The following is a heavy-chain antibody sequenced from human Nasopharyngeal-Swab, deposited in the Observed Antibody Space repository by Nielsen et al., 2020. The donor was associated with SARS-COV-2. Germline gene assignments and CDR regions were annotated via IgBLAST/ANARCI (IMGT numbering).Heavy chain of an antibody. D-gene: IGHD3-3*01. CDR2: IYYSGST. J-gene: IGHJ6*02. V-gene: IGHV4-31*03. Sequence: SETLSLTCTVSGGSISSGGYYWSWIRQHPGKGLEWIGYIYYSGSTYYNPSLKSRVTISVDTSKNQFSLKLSSVTAADTAVYYCARERPSVRFLEWLPMDVWGQGTTVTVSS. CDR1: GGSISSGGYY. CDR3: ARERPSVRFLEWLPMDV.